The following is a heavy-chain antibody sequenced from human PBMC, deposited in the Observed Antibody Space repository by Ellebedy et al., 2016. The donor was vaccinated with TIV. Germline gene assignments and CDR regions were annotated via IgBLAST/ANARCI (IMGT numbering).Heavy chain of an antibody. CDR2: ISSTGYYI. V-gene: IGHV3-21*04. D-gene: IGHD6-19*01. Sequence: PGGSLRLSCAASGFTFTSYSMNWVRQAPGKGLEWVSSISSTGYYISYADSVKGRFTISRDNAGNSLCLQINSLRVDDTAVYYCVGPHWLVYSWGQGTLVTVSS. J-gene: IGHJ5*02. CDR1: GFTFTSYS. CDR3: VGPHWLVYS.